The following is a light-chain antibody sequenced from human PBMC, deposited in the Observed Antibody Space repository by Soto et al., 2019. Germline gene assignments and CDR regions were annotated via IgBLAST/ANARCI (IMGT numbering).Light chain of an antibody. V-gene: IGLV2-14*01. CDR2: DLS. Sequence: QSALTQPASVSGSPGQSITISCTGASTDVGGYKFLSWYQQHPGKAPKLIIFDLSNRPSGVSNRFSGSKSGNAASLTISGLQPEDEGYYYCSSYTSTTTVGVFGGGTQLTVL. CDR1: STDVGGYKF. CDR3: SSYTSTTTVGV. J-gene: IGLJ3*02.